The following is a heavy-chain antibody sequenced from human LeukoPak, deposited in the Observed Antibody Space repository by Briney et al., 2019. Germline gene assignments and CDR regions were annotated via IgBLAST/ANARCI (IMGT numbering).Heavy chain of an antibody. V-gene: IGHV4-34*01. J-gene: IGHJ4*02. CDR1: GGSFSGYY. D-gene: IGHD1-26*01. CDR3: VRGVGGEYFYFDR. Sequence: SETLSLTCAVYGGSFSGYYWSWIRQPPGKGLEWIGEINHSGSTKYNPSLKSRLALSVDTSNNQFSLRLRSVTAADTAVYYCVRGVGGEYFYFDRWGQGALVTVSA. CDR2: INHSGST.